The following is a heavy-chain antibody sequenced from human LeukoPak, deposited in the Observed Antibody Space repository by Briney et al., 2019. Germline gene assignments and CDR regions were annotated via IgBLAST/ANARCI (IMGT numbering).Heavy chain of an antibody. CDR1: GFTFSSYS. CDR2: ISSSSSYI. CDR3: ATRTWVKAAAGDY. J-gene: IGHJ4*02. Sequence: PGGSLRLSCAASGFTFSSYSMNWVRQAPGKGLEWVSSISSSSSYIYYADSVKGRFTISRDNAKNSLYLQMNSLRAEDTAVYYCATRTWVKAAAGDYWGQGTLVTVSS. V-gene: IGHV3-21*01. D-gene: IGHD6-13*01.